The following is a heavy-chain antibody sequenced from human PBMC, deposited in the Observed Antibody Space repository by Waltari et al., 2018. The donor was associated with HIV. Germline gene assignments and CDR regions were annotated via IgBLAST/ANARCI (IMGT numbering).Heavy chain of an antibody. CDR3: ARDRSYNMARLGWFDP. J-gene: IGHJ5*02. CDR2: IWNDGLNK. D-gene: IGHD1-20*01. CDR1: GFTFSSYD. V-gene: IGHV3-33*01. Sequence: QVQLVESGGGVVQPGRSLRLSCAASGFTFSSYDMHWVRQAPGKGLEWVALIWNDGLNKYYAGSVKGRFTITRDNSQNTLHLQMNSLRAEDTAVYYCARDRSYNMARLGWFDPWGQGTLVTVSS.